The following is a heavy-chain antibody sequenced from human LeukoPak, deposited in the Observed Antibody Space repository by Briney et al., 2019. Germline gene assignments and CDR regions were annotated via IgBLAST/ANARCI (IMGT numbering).Heavy chain of an antibody. CDR1: GFTFSSYE. D-gene: IGHD2-2*02. Sequence: GGSLRLSCAASGFTFSSYEMNWVRQAPGKGLEGVSYISSSGSTIYSADSVKGRFTISRDNAKNSLYVQMNSLRAEDTAVYYCARGVPGYCSGTSCYKDYYYMDVWGKGTTVTVSS. CDR3: ARGVPGYCSGTSCYKDYYYMDV. J-gene: IGHJ6*03. V-gene: IGHV3-48*03. CDR2: ISSSGSTI.